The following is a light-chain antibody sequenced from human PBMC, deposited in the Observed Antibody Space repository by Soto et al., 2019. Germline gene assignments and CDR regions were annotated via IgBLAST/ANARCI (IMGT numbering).Light chain of an antibody. V-gene: IGLV1-47*01. CDR2: KND. J-gene: IGLJ1*01. Sequence: QSVLTQPPSASGTPGQTVTISCPERSSNIGSNYLYWYQQLPGTAPKLLIYKNDQRPSGVPDRFSASKSGTSASLAISGLRSEDEADYYCATWDDGLTVSYVFGTGTKLTVL. CDR3: ATWDDGLTVSYV. CDR1: SSNIGSNY.